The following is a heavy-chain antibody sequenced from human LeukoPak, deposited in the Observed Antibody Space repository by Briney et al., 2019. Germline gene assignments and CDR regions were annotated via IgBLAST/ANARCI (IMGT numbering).Heavy chain of an antibody. V-gene: IGHV4-39*07. D-gene: IGHD3-22*01. CDR3: ARGDSSASNWFDP. J-gene: IGHJ5*02. CDR1: GGSISSSSYY. Sequence: PSETLSLTCTVSGGSISSSSYYWGWIRQPPGKGLEWIGTIYYSGSTYYNPSLKSRVTISVDTSKNQISLKLSSVTAADTAVYYCARGDSSASNWFDPWGQGTLVTVSS. CDR2: IYYSGST.